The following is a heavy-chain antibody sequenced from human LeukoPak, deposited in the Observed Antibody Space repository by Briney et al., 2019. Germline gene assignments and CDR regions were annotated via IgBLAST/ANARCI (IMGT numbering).Heavy chain of an antibody. CDR3: GKSPGYMYGDYDPSAGLY. V-gene: IGHV3-23*05. J-gene: IGHJ4*02. D-gene: IGHD4-17*01. CDR1: GFPFSSYA. Sequence: GGSLRLSCAASGFPFSSYAMNWVRQAPGKGLEWVSSIDSGTSAYYGDSLKGRFTISRDNSKNTLYLQLNSLRAEDTAVYYCGKSPGYMYGDYDPSAGLYWGQGTLVTVSS. CDR2: IDSGTSA.